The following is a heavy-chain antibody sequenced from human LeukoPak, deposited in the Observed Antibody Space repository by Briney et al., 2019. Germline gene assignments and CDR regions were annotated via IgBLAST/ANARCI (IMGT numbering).Heavy chain of an antibody. V-gene: IGHV4-59*01. J-gene: IGHJ3*02. D-gene: IGHD3-22*01. CDR1: GGSLSSYY. CDR3: ARGVRKYYDSSGSTAGAFDI. CDR2: IYYSGST. Sequence: SETLSLTCTVSGGSLSSYYWSWIRQPPGKELEWIGYIYYSGSTNYNPSLKSRVTISVDTSKNQFSLKLSSVTAADTAVYYCARGVRKYYDSSGSTAGAFDIWGQGTMVTVSS.